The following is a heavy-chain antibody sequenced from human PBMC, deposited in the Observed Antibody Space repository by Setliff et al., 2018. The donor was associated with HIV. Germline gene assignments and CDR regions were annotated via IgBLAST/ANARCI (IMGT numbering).Heavy chain of an antibody. CDR2: VFYTGFA. V-gene: IGHV4-59*08. CDR1: GDSIRGYY. D-gene: IGHD5-12*01. J-gene: IGHJ4*02. Sequence: SETLSLTCTVSGDSIRGYYWSWIRQPPGKGLEWMGYVFYTGFAAYNPSLKSRLTISVDTSKSQFSLTFTSVTAADTAVYYCARQMPIPGIAITPVDYWGQGALVTVSS. CDR3: ARQMPIPGIAITPVDY.